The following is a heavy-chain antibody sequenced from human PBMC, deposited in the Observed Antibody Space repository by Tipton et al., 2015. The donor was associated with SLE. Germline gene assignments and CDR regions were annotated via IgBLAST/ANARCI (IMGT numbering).Heavy chain of an antibody. D-gene: IGHD1-1*01. CDR2: LYHSGDT. V-gene: IGHV4-39*07. Sequence: LRLSCTVSGGSMSSSNYYWGWIRQPPGRRLEYLASLYHSGDTYYNPSLRSRLTISMDTSKNQFSLKLSSVTAADTAVYYCARGRTTGRLDYWGQGTLVTVSS. CDR1: GGSMSSSNYY. CDR3: ARGRTTGRLDY. J-gene: IGHJ4*02.